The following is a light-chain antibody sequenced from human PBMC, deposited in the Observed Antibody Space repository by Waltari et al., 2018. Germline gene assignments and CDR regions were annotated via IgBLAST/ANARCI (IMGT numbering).Light chain of an antibody. CDR1: QDISNY. CDR2: DAS. Sequence: DIQMTQSPSSLSASVGDRVTITCQASQDISNYLNWYQQKPGKPPKLLIYDASNLETGVPSRFSGSGSGTDFTFTISSLQPEDIATYYCQQYDNLPLTFGGGTEVEIK. V-gene: IGKV1-33*01. CDR3: QQYDNLPLT. J-gene: IGKJ4*01.